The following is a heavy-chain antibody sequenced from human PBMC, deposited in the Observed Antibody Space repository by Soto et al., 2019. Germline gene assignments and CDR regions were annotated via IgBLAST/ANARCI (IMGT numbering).Heavy chain of an antibody. D-gene: IGHD3-10*01. V-gene: IGHV4-39*01. Sequence: TSETLSLTCTVSGGSIGSGSYFWSWIRQPPGKGLEWIVSFYYGGGTYSNPSLESRVTVSVDTSKDQFSLKVTSVTAADTAIYFCGGRTSLASVQLFVGEISNHNWFDPWSQGTLVTVSS. CDR2: FYYGGGT. J-gene: IGHJ5*02. CDR1: GGSIGSGSYF. CDR3: GGRTSLASVQLFVGEISNHNWFDP.